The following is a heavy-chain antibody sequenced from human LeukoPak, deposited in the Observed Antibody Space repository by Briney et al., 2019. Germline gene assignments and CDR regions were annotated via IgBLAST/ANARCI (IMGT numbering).Heavy chain of an antibody. Sequence: GGSLRLSCAASGFTVSSNYMSWVRQAPGKGLEWVSSISSSSSYIYYADSVKGRFTISRDNAKNSLYLQMNSLRAEDTAVYYCARDQRGSGSYSYYYYGMDVWGQGTTVTVSS. CDR2: ISSSSSYI. CDR3: ARDQRGSGSYSYYYYGMDV. V-gene: IGHV3-21*01. CDR1: GFTVSSNY. J-gene: IGHJ6*02. D-gene: IGHD3-10*01.